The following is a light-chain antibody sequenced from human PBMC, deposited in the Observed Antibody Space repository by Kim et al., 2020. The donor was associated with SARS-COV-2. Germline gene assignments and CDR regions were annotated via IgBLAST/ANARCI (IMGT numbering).Light chain of an antibody. CDR2: QDN. Sequence: SYELTQPPSVSVSPGQTASITCSGDKLGDKYACWYQQKPGQSPVLVIYQDNKRPSGIPGRFSGSNSGNTATLTISGTQAMDEADYYCQAWDSSTVVLGGG. V-gene: IGLV3-1*01. CDR3: QAWDSSTVV. J-gene: IGLJ2*01. CDR1: KLGDKY.